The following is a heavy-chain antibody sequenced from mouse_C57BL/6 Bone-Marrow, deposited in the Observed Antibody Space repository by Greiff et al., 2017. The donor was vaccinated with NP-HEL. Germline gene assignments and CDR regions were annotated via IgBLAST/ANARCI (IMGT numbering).Heavy chain of an antibody. CDR1: GYTFTSYW. CDR2: IDPSDSDT. CDR3: SRGPSYYGSSF. Sequence: QVQLQQPGAELVRPGSSVKLSCKASGYTFTSYWMHWVKQRPIQGLEWIGNIDPSDSDTHYNQKFKDKATLTVDKSSSTAYMQLSSLTSEDSAVYYCSRGPSYYGSSFWGQGTLVTVSA. J-gene: IGHJ3*01. V-gene: IGHV1-52*01. D-gene: IGHD1-1*01.